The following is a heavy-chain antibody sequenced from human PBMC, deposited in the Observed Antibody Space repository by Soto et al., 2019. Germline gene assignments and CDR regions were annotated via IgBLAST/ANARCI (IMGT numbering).Heavy chain of an antibody. V-gene: IGHV3-73*01. CDR3: TRRIGYSYGPFYYYYGMDV. Sequence: GGSLRLSCAASGFTFSGSAMHWVRQASGKGLEWVGRIRSKANSYATAYAASVKGRFTISRDDSKNTAYLQMNSLKTEDTAVYYCTRRIGYSYGPFYYYYGMDVWGQGTTVIVSS. CDR1: GFTFSGSA. D-gene: IGHD5-18*01. CDR2: IRSKANSYAT. J-gene: IGHJ6*02.